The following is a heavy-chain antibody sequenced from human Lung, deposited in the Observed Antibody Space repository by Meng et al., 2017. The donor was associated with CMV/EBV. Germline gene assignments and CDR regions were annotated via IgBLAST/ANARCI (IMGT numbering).Heavy chain of an antibody. CDR2: TNSSGKT. J-gene: IGHJ4*02. CDR3: ARGLRHSYGAGSFDF. D-gene: IGHD3-10*01. CDR1: GGSINSGGYD. V-gene: IGHV4-30-4*01. Sequence: QAQEPGPGPVQPNQSLSLSVSFSGGSINSGGYDWTWCRQSPRGGLVEMSLTNSSGKTFYTPSLRSRVTISIVTPSSQFFLMLASVTAADTAVYYCARGLRHSYGAGSFDFWGQGTLVTVSS.